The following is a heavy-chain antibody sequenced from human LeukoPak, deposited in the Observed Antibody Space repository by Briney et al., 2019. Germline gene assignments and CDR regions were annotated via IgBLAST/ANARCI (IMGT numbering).Heavy chain of an antibody. V-gene: IGHV3-23*01. D-gene: IGHD3-22*01. CDR1: GFTFSSYA. Sequence: GGSLRLSCAASGFTFSSYAMSWVRQAPGKGLEWVSAISGSGGSTYYADSVKGRFTISRDNSKNTLYLQMNSLRAEDTAVYYCASGTNYYDSSGYLSSAYWGQGTLVTVSS. J-gene: IGHJ4*02. CDR2: ISGSGGST. CDR3: ASGTNYYDSSGYLSSAY.